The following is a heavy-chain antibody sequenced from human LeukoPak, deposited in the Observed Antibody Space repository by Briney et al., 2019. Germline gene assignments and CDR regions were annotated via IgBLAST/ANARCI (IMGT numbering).Heavy chain of an antibody. J-gene: IGHJ6*03. D-gene: IGHD3-10*01. V-gene: IGHV4-38-2*02. Sequence: SETLSLTCTVSGYSFSSGYYWGWIRQPPGKGLEWIGNIYHSGSTYYNPSLKSRVSISVDTSKNQFSLKLSSVTAADTAVYYCASVRRGFGESSKYYAYYYMGVWGKGTTVTISS. CDR2: IYHSGST. CDR3: ASVRRGFGESSKYYAYYYMGV. CDR1: GYSFSSGYY.